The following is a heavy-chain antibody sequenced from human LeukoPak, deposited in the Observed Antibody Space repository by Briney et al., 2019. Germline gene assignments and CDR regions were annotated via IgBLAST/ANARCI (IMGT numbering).Heavy chain of an antibody. Sequence: PGGSLRLSCAASGFTFSSYAMSWVRQAPGKGLEWVSAISGSGGSTYYADSVKGRFTISRDNSKNTLYLQMNSLRAEDTAVYYCGGKRAKYGVYAVHFDYWGQGTLVTVSS. CDR1: GFTFSSYA. V-gene: IGHV3-23*01. CDR2: ISGSGGST. D-gene: IGHD4-17*01. CDR3: GGKRAKYGVYAVHFDY. J-gene: IGHJ4*02.